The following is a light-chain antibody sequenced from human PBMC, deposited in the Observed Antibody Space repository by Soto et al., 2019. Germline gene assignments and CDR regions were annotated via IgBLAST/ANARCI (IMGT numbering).Light chain of an antibody. Sequence: QSALTQPPSASGSPGQSVTISCTGTSSDVGGYNYVSWYQQHPGQAPKLRIYEVSKRPSGVPDRFSGSKSGNTASLTVSGLQAEDESYYYCSSYAGSSNVVFGGGTKLTVL. J-gene: IGLJ3*02. CDR1: SSDVGGYNY. V-gene: IGLV2-8*01. CDR3: SSYAGSSNVV. CDR2: EVS.